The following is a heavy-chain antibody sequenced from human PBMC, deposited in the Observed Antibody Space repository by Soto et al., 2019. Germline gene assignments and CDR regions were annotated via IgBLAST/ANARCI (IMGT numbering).Heavy chain of an antibody. Sequence: GGSLRLSCAASGFTLSSYSMNWVRQAPGKGLEWVSYISSSSSTIYYADSVKGRFTISRDNAKNSLYLQMNSLRDEDTAVYYCARRMGSSATYYYYGMDVWGQGTTVTVSS. CDR2: ISSSSSTI. J-gene: IGHJ6*02. D-gene: IGHD6-6*01. V-gene: IGHV3-48*02. CDR1: GFTLSSYS. CDR3: ARRMGSSATYYYYGMDV.